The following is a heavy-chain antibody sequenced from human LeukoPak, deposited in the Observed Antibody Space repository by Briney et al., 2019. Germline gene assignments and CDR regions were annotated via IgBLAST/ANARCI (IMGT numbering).Heavy chain of an antibody. CDR1: GFTFSSYW. CDR3: ARAYTNTRHYYYYYMDV. CDR2: INSDGSST. D-gene: IGHD2-2*02. J-gene: IGHJ6*03. Sequence: PGGSLRLSCAASGFTFSSYWMHWVRQAPGKGLVWASGINSDGSSTRYADSVKGRFTISRDNAKNSLYLQMNRLRAEDTALYYCARAYTNTRHYYYYYMDVWGKGTTVTVSS. V-gene: IGHV3-74*01.